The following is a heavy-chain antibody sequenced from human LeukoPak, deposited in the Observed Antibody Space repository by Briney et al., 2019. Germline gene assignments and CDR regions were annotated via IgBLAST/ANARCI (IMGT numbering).Heavy chain of an antibody. CDR3: AREVAAAGCWFDP. V-gene: IGHV4-61*02. Sequence: SQTLSLTCTVSGGSISSGRYYWVWIRQPAGKGLEWIVRIYTSGSTNYNPSLSSRVTISVDTSKNQFSLKLSSVTAADPAVYYCAREVAAAGCWFDPWGQGTMVNVSS. CDR1: GGSISSGRYY. CDR2: IYTSGST. J-gene: IGHJ5*02. D-gene: IGHD6-13*01.